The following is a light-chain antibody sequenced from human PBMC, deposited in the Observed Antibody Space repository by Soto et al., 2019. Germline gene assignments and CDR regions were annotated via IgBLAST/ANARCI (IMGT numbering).Light chain of an antibody. Sequence: QSVLTQPPSVSGAPGQRVTISCTGSSSNIGAGYDVHWYQQLPGTAPKLLIYGNSNRPSGVPDRFSGSKSSTSASLAITGLQAEDEADYYCQSYDSSLSAIFGTGTKLTVL. CDR3: QSYDSSLSAI. CDR2: GNS. CDR1: SSNIGAGYD. J-gene: IGLJ1*01. V-gene: IGLV1-40*01.